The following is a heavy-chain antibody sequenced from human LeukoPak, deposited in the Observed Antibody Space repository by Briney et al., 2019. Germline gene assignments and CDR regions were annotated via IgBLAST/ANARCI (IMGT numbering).Heavy chain of an antibody. J-gene: IGHJ4*02. Sequence: SETLSLTFTVSGGSISSGGYDWSWVRQPPGKGLEFIGHVHYSGTTNYNPSLRSRVTISIDTSKKHFFLKLKSVTAADTAVYYCATGYGDFRVEGRYFYSWGQGTLVTVSS. D-gene: IGHD4-17*01. CDR2: VHYSGTT. CDR1: GGSISSGGYD. CDR3: ATGYGDFRVEGRYFYS. V-gene: IGHV4-61*08.